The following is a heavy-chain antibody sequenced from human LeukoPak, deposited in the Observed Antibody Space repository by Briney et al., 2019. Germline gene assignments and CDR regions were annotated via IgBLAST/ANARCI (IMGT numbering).Heavy chain of an antibody. D-gene: IGHD3-10*01. CDR3: ARDIGFTMAGRAMRYYYAMDV. V-gene: IGHV3-11*01. Sequence: GGSLRLSCTASGFTFSDYYMNWIRQAPGKGLEWISYISPKSETKYYADSVKGRFTVSRDNTKNSLFLQMNSLRAKDTAVYYCARDIGFTMAGRAMRYYYAMDVWGQGTTVTISS. J-gene: IGHJ6*02. CDR1: GFTFSDYY. CDR2: ISPKSETK.